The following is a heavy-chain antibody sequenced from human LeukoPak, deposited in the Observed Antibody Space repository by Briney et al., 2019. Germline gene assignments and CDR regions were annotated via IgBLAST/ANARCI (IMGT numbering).Heavy chain of an antibody. CDR3: ASLTVRRSSSWEKTNDY. D-gene: IGHD6-13*01. V-gene: IGHV6-1*01. CDR1: GDSVSSNSAA. J-gene: IGHJ4*02. CDR2: TYYRTKWYN. Sequence: SQTLSLTCAISGDSVSSNSAAWNWIRQSPSRGPEWLGRTYYRTKWYNDYAVSVKSRITINPDTSKNQFSLNLSSVTAADTAVYYCASLTVRRSSSWEKTNDYWGQGTLVTVSS.